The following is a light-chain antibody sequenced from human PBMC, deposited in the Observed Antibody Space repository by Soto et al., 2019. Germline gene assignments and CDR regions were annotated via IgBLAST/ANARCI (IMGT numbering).Light chain of an antibody. CDR2: DVN. Sequence: QSVLTQPASVSGSPRRSITISCTGTSSDVGGYNFVSWYQQHPGKAPKLMIYDVNKRPSGVPDRFSGSKSGNTASLTISGLQAEDEADYYCCAYAGRYTWVFGGGTKLTFL. CDR1: SSDVGGYNF. CDR3: CAYAGRYTWV. J-gene: IGLJ3*02. V-gene: IGLV2-11*01.